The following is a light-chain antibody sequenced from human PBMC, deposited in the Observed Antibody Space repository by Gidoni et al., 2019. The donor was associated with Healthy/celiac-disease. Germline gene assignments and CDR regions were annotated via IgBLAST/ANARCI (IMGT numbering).Light chain of an antibody. CDR1: QSVSSN. CDR2: GAS. V-gene: IGKV3-15*01. CDR3: QQYNNWPPT. J-gene: IGKJ2*01. Sequence: EIVMTQSPATLSVSPGERATLSCRASQSVSSNLAWYQQKPGQAPRLLIYGASTRATGIPARFSGSGSGTEFTLTISSLQSEDFAVYYCQQYNNWPPTFXHXTKLEIK.